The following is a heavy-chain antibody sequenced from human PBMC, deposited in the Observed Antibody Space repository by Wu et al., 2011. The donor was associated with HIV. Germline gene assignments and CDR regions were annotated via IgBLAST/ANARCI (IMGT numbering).Heavy chain of an antibody. Sequence: QVQLVQSGAEVKKPGSSVKVSCKASGYTFSDYYMHWVRQAPGQGLEWMGWINPNSGGTNYAQNFQGRVTMTRDTSISTAYMELSRLRSDDTAVYYCARAPRGSYAFDIWGQGTMVTVSS. CDR3: ARAPRGSYAFDI. CDR2: INPNSGGT. V-gene: IGHV1-2*02. CDR1: GYTFSDYY. D-gene: IGHD1-26*01. J-gene: IGHJ3*02.